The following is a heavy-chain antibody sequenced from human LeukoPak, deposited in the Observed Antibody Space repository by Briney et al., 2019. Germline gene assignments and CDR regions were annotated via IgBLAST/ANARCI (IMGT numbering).Heavy chain of an antibody. J-gene: IGHJ3*02. CDR2: ISWNSGSI. D-gene: IGHD3-10*01. CDR3: ARDQVRGAWFGAFDI. V-gene: IGHV3-9*01. Sequence: GRSLRLSCAASGFTFDDYAMHWVRQAPGKGLEWVSGISWNSGSIGYADSVKGRFTISRDNSKNTLYLQMNSLRAEDTAVYYCARDQVRGAWFGAFDIWGQGTMVTVSS. CDR1: GFTFDDYA.